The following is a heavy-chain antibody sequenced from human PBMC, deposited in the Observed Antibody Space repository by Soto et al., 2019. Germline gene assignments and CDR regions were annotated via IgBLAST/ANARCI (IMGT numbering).Heavy chain of an antibody. J-gene: IGHJ4*02. D-gene: IGHD3-10*01. Sequence: GGSLRLSCAVSGFTFSSYAMHWARQAPGKGLEWVAVISYDGSNKYYADSVKGRFTISRDNSKNTLYLQMNSLRAEDTAVYYCARDRKVLLWFGDPYYFDYWGQGTLVTVSS. V-gene: IGHV3-30-3*01. CDR2: ISYDGSNK. CDR3: ARDRKVLLWFGDPYYFDY. CDR1: GFTFSSYA.